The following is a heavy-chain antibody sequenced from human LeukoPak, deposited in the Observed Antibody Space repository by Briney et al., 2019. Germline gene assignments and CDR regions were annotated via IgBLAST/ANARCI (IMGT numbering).Heavy chain of an antibody. CDR2: VNPRGST. V-gene: IGHV4-34*01. J-gene: IGHJ4*02. CDR3: ARSPLWTIAARPLDN. CDR1: GTSFSTYY. D-gene: IGHD6-6*01. Sequence: SETLSLTCAVYGTSFSTYYWNWIRQSPGKGLEWIGEVNPRGSTNYNPSLKTRVTISADTSKNQFSLGLTSVTAADTAVYYCARSPLWTIAARPLDNWGQGALVTVSS.